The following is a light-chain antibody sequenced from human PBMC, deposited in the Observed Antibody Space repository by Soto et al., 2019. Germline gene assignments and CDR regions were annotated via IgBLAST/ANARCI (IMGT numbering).Light chain of an antibody. Sequence: EIVLTQSPGTLSLSPGESATLSCRASQSVDSRFLAWYQQKPGQAPRLLMYGASTRATGIPDRFSGSGSGTDFTLSIRSLEPEDFAVYYCQQYDSSRTFGQGTKVEMK. CDR3: QQYDSSRT. CDR1: QSVDSRF. CDR2: GAS. J-gene: IGKJ1*01. V-gene: IGKV3-20*01.